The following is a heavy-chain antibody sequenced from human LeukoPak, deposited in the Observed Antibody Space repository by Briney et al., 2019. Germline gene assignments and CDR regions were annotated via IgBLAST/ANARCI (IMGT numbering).Heavy chain of an antibody. V-gene: IGHV1-46*01. J-gene: IGHJ5*02. CDR3: ARGVVTAIPRSGWFDP. CDR1: GYSFTTYG. CDR2: INPSGGST. D-gene: IGHD2-21*02. Sequence: VASVKVSCKPSGYSFTTYGISWVRQAPGQGLEWMGIINPSGGSTSYAQKFQGRVTMTRDTSTSTVYMELSSLRSEDTAVYYCARGVVTAIPRSGWFDPWGQGTLVTVSS.